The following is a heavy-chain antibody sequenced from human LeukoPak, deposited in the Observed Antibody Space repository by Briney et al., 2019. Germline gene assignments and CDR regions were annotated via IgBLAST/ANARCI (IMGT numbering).Heavy chain of an antibody. CDR1: GSGGSISNYY. CDR3: ARDLRSSGWYVFDH. CDR2: IYYSGST. J-gene: IGHJ4*02. Sequence: SETPSLTCTVSGSGGSISNYYWSWIRQPPGKGLEWIGYIYYSGSTNHNPSLKSRVTMSVDTSKNQLSLKLSSVTAADTAVYYCARDLRSSGWYVFDHWGRGTLVTVSS. V-gene: IGHV4-59*01. D-gene: IGHD6-19*01.